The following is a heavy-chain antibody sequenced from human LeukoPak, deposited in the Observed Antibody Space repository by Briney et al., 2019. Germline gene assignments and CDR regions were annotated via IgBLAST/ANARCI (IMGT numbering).Heavy chain of an antibody. CDR1: GFTFSSYA. CDR3: ARDSNGDSPRYFDY. V-gene: IGHV3-30-3*01. CDR2: ISYDGSNK. Sequence: GGSLRLSCAASGFTFSSYAMHWVRQAPGKGLEWVAVISYDGSNKYYADSVKGRFTISRDNSKNTLYLQMNSLRAEDTAVYYCARDSNGDSPRYFDYGGQGTLVTVSS. J-gene: IGHJ4*02. D-gene: IGHD4-17*01.